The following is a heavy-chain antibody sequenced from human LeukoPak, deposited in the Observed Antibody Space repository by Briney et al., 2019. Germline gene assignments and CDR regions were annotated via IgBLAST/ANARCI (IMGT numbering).Heavy chain of an antibody. CDR2: ISYSGST. Sequence: PSETLSLTCTVSGGSISSGGYSWSWIRQPPGKGLEWIGCISYSGSTYYNPSLKSRVTMSLDTSKNQFSLKLSSVTAADTAVYYCAKMSTAEVCFDYWGQGTLVTVSS. V-gene: IGHV4-30-4*07. D-gene: IGHD5-24*01. J-gene: IGHJ4*02. CDR3: AKMSTAEVCFDY. CDR1: GGSISSGGYS.